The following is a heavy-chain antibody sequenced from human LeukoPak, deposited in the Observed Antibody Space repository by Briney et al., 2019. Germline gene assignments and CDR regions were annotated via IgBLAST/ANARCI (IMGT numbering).Heavy chain of an antibody. Sequence: GGSLRLSCAASGFTLRNHAMSWVRQAPGKGLEWVSSIGAGDKYTYHIDSVKGRFTITRDNSKNTLYLQMNSLRAEDTAVYYCAKDQDPIVVVPAAIGDPWGQGTLVTVSS. CDR2: IGAGDKYT. CDR1: GFTLRNHA. J-gene: IGHJ5*02. CDR3: AKDQDPIVVVPAAIGDP. D-gene: IGHD2-2*02. V-gene: IGHV3-23*01.